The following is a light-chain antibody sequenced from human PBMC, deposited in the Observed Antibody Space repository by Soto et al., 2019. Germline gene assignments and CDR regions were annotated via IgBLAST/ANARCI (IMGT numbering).Light chain of an antibody. CDR2: KIS. Sequence: DIVMTQTPLSSPVTLGQPASISCRSSQSLVHSDGNTYLSWLQQRPGQPPRLLIYKISNRFSGVPGIFTGSRAGTDSTRQISRVDAEDVGVYYCMQATQVPRYTFGQGTKLELK. V-gene: IGKV2-24*01. J-gene: IGKJ2*01. CDR1: QSLVHSDGNTY. CDR3: MQATQVPRYT.